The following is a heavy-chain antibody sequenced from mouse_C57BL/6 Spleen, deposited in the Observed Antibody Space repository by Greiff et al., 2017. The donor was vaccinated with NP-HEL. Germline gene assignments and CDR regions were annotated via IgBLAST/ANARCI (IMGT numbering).Heavy chain of an antibody. D-gene: IGHD1-1*01. J-gene: IGHJ1*03. CDR3: ARFPDYYGSSYRYFDV. CDR1: GYTFTSYW. V-gene: IGHV1-64*01. CDR2: IHPNSGST. Sequence: QVQLQQSGAELVKPGASVKLSCKASGYTFTSYWMHWVKQRPGQGLEWIGMIHPNSGSTNYNEKFKSKATLTVDKSSSTAYMQLSSLTSEDSAVYYCARFPDYYGSSYRYFDVWGTGTTVTVSS.